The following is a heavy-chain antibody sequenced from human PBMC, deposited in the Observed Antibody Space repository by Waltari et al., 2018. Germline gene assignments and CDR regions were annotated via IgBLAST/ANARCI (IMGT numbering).Heavy chain of an antibody. Sequence: QLQLQESGPGLVKPSETLSLTCTVSGGSISSDSYYWGWIRQPPGKGLEWIGKIHYSGSPHYNPALKSRVTLAVDTPKNQFSLRLNSVTAADTAVYYCARRRYGSSHSDFWVQGTLVTVSS. CDR1: GGSISSDSYY. V-gene: IGHV4-39*01. D-gene: IGHD6-13*01. J-gene: IGHJ4*02. CDR2: IHYSGSP. CDR3: ARRRYGSSHSDF.